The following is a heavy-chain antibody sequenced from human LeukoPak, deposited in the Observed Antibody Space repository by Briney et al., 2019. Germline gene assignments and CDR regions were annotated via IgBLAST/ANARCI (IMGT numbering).Heavy chain of an antibody. CDR3: ARLSLTGYYMDV. V-gene: IGHV4-39*01. J-gene: IGHJ6*03. Sequence: PSETLSLTRTVSGGSISSSSYYWGWIRQPPGKGLEWIGSIYYSGSTYYNPSLKSRVTISVDTSKNQFSLKLSSVTAADTAVYYCARLSLTGYYMDVWGKGTTVTISS. CDR1: GGSISSSSYY. CDR2: IYYSGST. D-gene: IGHD3-10*01.